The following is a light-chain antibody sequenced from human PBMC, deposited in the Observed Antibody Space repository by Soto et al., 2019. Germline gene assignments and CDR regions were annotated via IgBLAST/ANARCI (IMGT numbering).Light chain of an antibody. J-gene: IGLJ1*01. V-gene: IGLV2-8*01. Sequence: QSALTQPPSASGSPGQSVTISCAGTSSDVGGYNYVSWYQQYPGKVPKLMIYEVSERPSGVPDRFSGSKSGNTAFLTVSGLQAEDEADYYCLSYATTAYVFGTGTMLTVL. CDR3: LSYATTAYV. CDR1: SSDVGGYNY. CDR2: EVS.